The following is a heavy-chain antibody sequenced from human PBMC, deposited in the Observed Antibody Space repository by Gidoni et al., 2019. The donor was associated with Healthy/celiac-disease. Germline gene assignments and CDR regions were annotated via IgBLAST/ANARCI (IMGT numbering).Heavy chain of an antibody. Sequence: EVQMVESGEGLVQPGRSRRLSCAASESTFVDYAMHWVRQAPGRGLGWVSGISWNSGSIGYADSVKGRFTISRDNAKNSLYLQMNSLRAEDTALYYCAKDMEGGYSYGYNLDYWGQGTLVTVSS. V-gene: IGHV3-9*01. J-gene: IGHJ4*02. CDR2: ISWNSGSI. CDR3: AKDMEGGYSYGYNLDY. CDR1: ESTFVDYA. D-gene: IGHD5-18*01.